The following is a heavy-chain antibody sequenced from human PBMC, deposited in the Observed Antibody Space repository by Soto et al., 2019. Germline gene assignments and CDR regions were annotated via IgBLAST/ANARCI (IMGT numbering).Heavy chain of an antibody. CDR3: TRLYSV. CDR2: IKSNPDGGTT. V-gene: IGHV3-15*07. D-gene: IGHD1-26*01. Sequence: EVQLVESGGGFVKPGGSLRLSCAASGLTFSNTWLNWVRQGPVRGLEWVGRIKSNPDGGTTDYAAPVKGRFTISRDDSKNTMYLEIDSLKTEDTAVYYCTRLYSVWGQGTTVTVSS. J-gene: IGHJ6*02. CDR1: GLTFSNTW.